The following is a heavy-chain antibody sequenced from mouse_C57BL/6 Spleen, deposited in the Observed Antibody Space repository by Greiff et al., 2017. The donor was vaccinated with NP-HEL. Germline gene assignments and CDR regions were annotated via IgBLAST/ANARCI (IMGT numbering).Heavy chain of an antibody. V-gene: IGHV1-55*01. J-gene: IGHJ3*01. Sequence: QVQLKQPGAELVKPGASVKMSCKASGYTFTSYWITWVKQRPGQGLEWIGDIYPGSGSTNYNEKFKSKATLTVDTSSSTAYMQLSSLTSEDSAVYYCARTPFTTVVATKAYWGQGTLVTVSA. CDR3: ARTPFTTVVATKAY. CDR1: GYTFTSYW. D-gene: IGHD1-1*01. CDR2: IYPGSGST.